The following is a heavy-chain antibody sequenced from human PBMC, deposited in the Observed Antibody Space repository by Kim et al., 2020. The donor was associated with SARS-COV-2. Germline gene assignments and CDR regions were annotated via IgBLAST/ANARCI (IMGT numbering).Heavy chain of an antibody. CDR3: VKEXTSGWYDFDY. D-gene: IGHD6-19*01. Sequence: GGSLRLSCSASGFTFSSYAMHWVRQAPGKGLEYVSGISTNGGSTYYADSVKDRFIISRDNSRNMLNLQMSSLRSEDTAVYYCVKEXTSGWYDFDYWGQGTXVTVSS. CDR2: ISTNGGST. CDR1: GFTFSSYA. J-gene: IGHJ4*02. V-gene: IGHV3-64D*06.